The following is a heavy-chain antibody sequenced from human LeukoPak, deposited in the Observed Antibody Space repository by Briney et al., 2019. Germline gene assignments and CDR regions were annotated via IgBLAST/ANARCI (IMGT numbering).Heavy chain of an antibody. Sequence: GGSLRLSCAVSVISVSSNYMSWVRQAPGKGLEWVSVIYTGGSTDYADSVKGRFTISRDDSKNTLYLQLNSLRVEDTSVYYCARAHSAAYSRAFEMWGQGTMVTVSS. J-gene: IGHJ3*02. CDR2: IYTGGST. CDR1: VISVSSNY. D-gene: IGHD4-11*01. V-gene: IGHV3-66*01. CDR3: ARAHSAAYSRAFEM.